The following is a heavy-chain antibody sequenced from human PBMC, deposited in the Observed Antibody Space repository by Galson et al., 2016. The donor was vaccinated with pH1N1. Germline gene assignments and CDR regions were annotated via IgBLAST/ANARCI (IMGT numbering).Heavy chain of an antibody. CDR3: ATMKAVSGPLYMDV. Sequence: SETLSLTCTVSGGSVTSSSYYWGWIRQPPGRGLEWIGSLYDRGSTYYNSALTSRVAISIDTSKNQFSLKVNSVTAADAAAYYCATMKAVSGPLYMDVWGKGTTVTVSS. CDR1: GGSVTSSSYY. CDR2: LYDRGST. V-gene: IGHV4-39*07. J-gene: IGHJ6*03. D-gene: IGHD3-22*01.